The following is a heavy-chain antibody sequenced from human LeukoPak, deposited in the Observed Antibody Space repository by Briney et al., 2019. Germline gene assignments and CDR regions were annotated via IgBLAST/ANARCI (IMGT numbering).Heavy chain of an antibody. J-gene: IGHJ4*02. CDR3: ATSSEGGYSYGSDIDY. CDR1: GYTFTAYY. CDR2: INPNSGGT. V-gene: IGHV1-2*06. D-gene: IGHD5-18*01. Sequence: ASVKVSCKASGYTFTAYYMYWVRQAPGQGLECMGRINPNSGGTNYAQKFQGRVNVTRDTSISTAYMELSRLRSDDTAVYYCATSSEGGYSYGSDIDYWGQGTLVTVSS.